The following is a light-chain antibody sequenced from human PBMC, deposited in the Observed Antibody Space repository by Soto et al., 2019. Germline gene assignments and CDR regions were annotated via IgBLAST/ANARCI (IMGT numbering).Light chain of an antibody. CDR2: AAS. V-gene: IGKV1-39*01. J-gene: IGKJ4*02. CDR3: HQSNSSPPT. Sequence: DIQMTQSPAALSASVGDRVTITCRASQSITNYLNWYQHKPGQAPNLLLYAASTLQAGVPSRFRSSRSATKFTLTTISLQPQDVATDYYHQSNSSPPTFGGGTKVDIK. CDR1: QSITNY.